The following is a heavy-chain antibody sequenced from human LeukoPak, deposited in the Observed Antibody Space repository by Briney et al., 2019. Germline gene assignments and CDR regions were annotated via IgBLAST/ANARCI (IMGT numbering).Heavy chain of an antibody. J-gene: IGHJ3*02. CDR2: LSGSGSAT. D-gene: IGHD2-2*01. Sequence: GGSLRLSCAASGFTFTSYAMSWVRQAPGKGLEWVSALSGSGSATYYADSVKGRFTISRDNSKNTQYLQMNSLRAEDTAVYYCAKDVSVYQLLLDAFDTWGQGTMVTVSS. V-gene: IGHV3-23*01. CDR1: GFTFTSYA. CDR3: AKDVSVYQLLLDAFDT.